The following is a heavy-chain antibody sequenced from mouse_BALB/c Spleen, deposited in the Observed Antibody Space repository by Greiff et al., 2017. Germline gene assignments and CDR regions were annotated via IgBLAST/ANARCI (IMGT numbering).Heavy chain of an antibody. Sequence: QVQLQQSGPELVKPGASVRISCKASGYTFTSYYIHWVKQRPGQGLEWIGWIYPGNVNTKYNEKFKGKATLTADKSSSTAYMQLSSLTSEDSAVYFWASLFDSSGYGAWFAYWGQGTLVTVSA. D-gene: IGHD3-2*01. V-gene: IGHV1S56*01. CDR3: ASLFDSSGYGAWFAY. CDR2: IYPGNVNT. CDR1: GYTFTSYY. J-gene: IGHJ3*01.